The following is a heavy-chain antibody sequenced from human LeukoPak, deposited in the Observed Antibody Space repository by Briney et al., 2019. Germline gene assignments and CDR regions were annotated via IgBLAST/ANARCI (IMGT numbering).Heavy chain of an antibody. CDR2: INPSGGST. Sequence: GIINPSGGSTSYAQKFQGRVTMTRDMSTSTVYMELSSLRSEDTAVYYCASTYSGSYYRHWGQGTLVTVSS. J-gene: IGHJ4*02. V-gene: IGHV1-46*01. D-gene: IGHD1-26*01. CDR3: ASTYSGSYYRH.